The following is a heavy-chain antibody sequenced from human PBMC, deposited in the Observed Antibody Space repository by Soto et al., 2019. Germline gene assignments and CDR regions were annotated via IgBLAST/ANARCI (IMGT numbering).Heavy chain of an antibody. CDR1: GYTFTSYG. V-gene: IGHV1-18*01. D-gene: IGHD3-10*01. J-gene: IGHJ6*02. Sequence: ASVKVSCKASGYTFTSYGISWVRQAPGQRLEWIGWISAYNGNTNYAQKLQGRVTMTTDTSTSTAYMELRSLRSDDTAVYYCARDVLWFGELFPPSYYYYGMDVWGQGTTVTVSS. CDR3: ARDVLWFGELFPPSYYYYGMDV. CDR2: ISAYNGNT.